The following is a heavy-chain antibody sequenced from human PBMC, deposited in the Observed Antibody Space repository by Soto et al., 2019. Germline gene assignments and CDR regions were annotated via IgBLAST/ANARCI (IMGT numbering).Heavy chain of an antibody. CDR2: ISSSSSYI. V-gene: IGHV3-21*01. CDR1: GFTFSSYS. Sequence: PGGSLRLSCAASGFTFSSYSMNWVRQAPGKGLEWVSSISSSSSYIYYADSVKGRFTISRDNAKNSLYLQMNSLRAEDTAVYYCAREIGRVRGPNRGAFDIWGQGTMVTVSS. J-gene: IGHJ3*02. CDR3: AREIGRVRGPNRGAFDI. D-gene: IGHD3-10*01.